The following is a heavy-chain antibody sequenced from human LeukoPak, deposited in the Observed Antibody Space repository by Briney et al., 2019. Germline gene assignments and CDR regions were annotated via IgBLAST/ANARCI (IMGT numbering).Heavy chain of an antibody. D-gene: IGHD3-22*01. J-gene: IGHJ4*02. CDR3: AKIPYDSSAL. V-gene: IGHV3-30*02. CDR2: MWFDESNK. CDR1: GFILSNYG. Sequence: GGSLRLSCAASGFILSNYGIHWVRQAPGKGLEWVAVMWFDESNKHYADSVKGRITISRDNSKNTVNLQMNSLRAEDTAVYYCAKIPYDSSALWGQGTLVTVSS.